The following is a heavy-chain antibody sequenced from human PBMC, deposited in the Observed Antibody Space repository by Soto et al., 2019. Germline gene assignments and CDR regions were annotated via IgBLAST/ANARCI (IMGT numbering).Heavy chain of an antibody. J-gene: IGHJ4*02. V-gene: IGHV1-69*01. CDR3: ARALTDYYDSSGYYYTSDY. Sequence: QVQLVQSGAEVKKPGSSVKVSCKASGGTFSSYAISWVRQAPGQGLEWMGGIIPIFGTANYAQKFQGRVTITADESTSTAYMELSILRSEDTAVYYCARALTDYYDSSGYYYTSDYWGQGTLVTVSS. CDR2: IIPIFGTA. CDR1: GGTFSSYA. D-gene: IGHD3-22*01.